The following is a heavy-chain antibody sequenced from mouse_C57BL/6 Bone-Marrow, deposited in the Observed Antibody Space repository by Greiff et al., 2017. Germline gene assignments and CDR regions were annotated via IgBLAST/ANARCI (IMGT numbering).Heavy chain of an antibody. CDR1: GYTFTSYG. J-gene: IGHJ3*01. Sequence: QVQLQQSGAELARPGASVKLSCKASGYTFTSYGISWVKQRPGQGLEWIGEIYPRSGNTYYNEKFKGKATLTADKSSSTAYMELRSLTSEDSAVYFSEGSGDYGVGFAYWGQGTLVTVSA. CDR2: IYPRSGNT. CDR3: EGSGDYGVGFAY. D-gene: IGHD2-4*01. V-gene: IGHV1-81*01.